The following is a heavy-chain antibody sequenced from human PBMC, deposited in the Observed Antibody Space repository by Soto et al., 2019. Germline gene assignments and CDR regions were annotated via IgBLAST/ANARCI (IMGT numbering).Heavy chain of an antibody. V-gene: IGHV4-59*01. CDR2: IYYSGST. Sequence: TSETLSLTCPVSGCSISSYYWSWIWQPPGKGLEWIGYIYYSGSTNYNPSLKSRVTISVDTSKNQFSLKLSSVTAADTAVYYCATLIAYCGGDCSYYFDYWGQGTLVTVS. D-gene: IGHD2-21*02. J-gene: IGHJ4*02. CDR3: ATLIAYCGGDCSYYFDY. CDR1: GCSISSYY.